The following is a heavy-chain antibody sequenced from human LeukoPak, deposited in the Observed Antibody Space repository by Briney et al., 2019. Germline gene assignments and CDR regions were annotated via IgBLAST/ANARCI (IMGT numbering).Heavy chain of an antibody. CDR1: GGSISSFY. CDR2: IYSGGIT. J-gene: IGHJ4*02. D-gene: IGHD2-21*01. V-gene: IGHV4-4*07. Sequence: PSETLSLTCTVSGGSISSFYRSWIRQPAGKGLEWIGRIYSGGITNYSPSLKSRVTMSVDTSNNQFSLKLTSMTAADTAVYYCARNPCGGGTCHHYFDYWGQGTLVTVSS. CDR3: ARNPCGGGTCHHYFDY.